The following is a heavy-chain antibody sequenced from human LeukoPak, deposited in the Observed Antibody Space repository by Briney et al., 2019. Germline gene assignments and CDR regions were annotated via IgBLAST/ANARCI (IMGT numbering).Heavy chain of an antibody. Sequence: AASVKVSCKASGYTFTGFYIHWLRQAPGQGLEWMGWMNPNSGDANYAPKFQGRVTMTRGTSISTAYMELSSLRFDDTAVYYCARGHCGSATCQRNWFDPWGQGSLVTVSS. CDR1: GYTFTGFY. V-gene: IGHV1-2*02. CDR2: MNPNSGDA. CDR3: ARGHCGSATCQRNWFDP. J-gene: IGHJ5*02. D-gene: IGHD2-2*01.